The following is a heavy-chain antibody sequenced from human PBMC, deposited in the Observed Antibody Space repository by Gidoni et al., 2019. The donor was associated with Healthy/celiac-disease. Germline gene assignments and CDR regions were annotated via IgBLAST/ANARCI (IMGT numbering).Heavy chain of an antibody. CDR3: AKDLISYGYRDAFDI. V-gene: IGHV3-30*18. CDR2: ISYDGSNK. Sequence: QVQLVESGGGVVQPRRSLRLSCAASCSTFSHYGMHWVRHAPGKVLEWVAFISYDGSNKYYADSVKGRFTISRDNSKNTLYLQMNSLRAEDTAWYYCAKDLISYGYRDAFDIWGQGTMVTVSS. D-gene: IGHD5-18*01. CDR1: CSTFSHYG. J-gene: IGHJ3*02.